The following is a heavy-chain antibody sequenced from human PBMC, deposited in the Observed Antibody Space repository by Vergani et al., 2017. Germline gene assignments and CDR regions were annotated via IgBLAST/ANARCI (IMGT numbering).Heavy chain of an antibody. CDR1: GFSLSNARMG. Sequence: QVTLKESGPVLVKPTETLTLTFTVSGFSLSNARMGVSWIRQPPGKALEWLAHIFSNDEKSYSTSLKSSLTISKDTSKSQVVLTMTNMDPVDTATYYGARTAQLGAWFDYWGQGTLVTVSS. V-gene: IGHV2-26*01. CDR2: IFSNDEK. CDR3: ARTAQLGAWFDY. D-gene: IGHD6-6*01. J-gene: IGHJ4*02.